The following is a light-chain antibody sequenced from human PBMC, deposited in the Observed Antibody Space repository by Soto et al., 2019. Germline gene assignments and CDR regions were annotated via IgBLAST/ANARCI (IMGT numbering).Light chain of an antibody. Sequence: QSVLTQPPSVSGAPGQRVTISCTGSSSNIGAGYDVHWYQQLPGTAPKLLIYGNSTRPSGVPDRFSGSKSGTSASLAITGLQAEDEADYYCQSYDSSLSLVVFGGGTKLTVL. CDR3: QSYDSSLSLVV. CDR1: SSNIGAGYD. V-gene: IGLV1-40*01. CDR2: GNS. J-gene: IGLJ2*01.